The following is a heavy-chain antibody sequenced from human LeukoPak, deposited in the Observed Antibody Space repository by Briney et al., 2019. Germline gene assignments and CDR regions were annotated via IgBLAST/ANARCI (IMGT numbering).Heavy chain of an antibody. D-gene: IGHD6-13*01. CDR3: AKTMQQLVRINFDY. CDR2: ISSSSSYI. CDR1: GFTFSSYA. V-gene: IGHV3-21*01. J-gene: IGHJ4*02. Sequence: GGSLRLSCAASGFTFSSYAMSWVRQAPGKGLEWVSSISSSSSYIYYADSVKGRFTISRDNSKNTLYLQMNSLRAEDTAVYYCAKTMQQLVRINFDYWGQGTLVTVSS.